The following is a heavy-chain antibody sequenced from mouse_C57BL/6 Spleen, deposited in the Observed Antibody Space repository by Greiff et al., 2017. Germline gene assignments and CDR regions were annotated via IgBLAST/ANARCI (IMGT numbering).Heavy chain of an antibody. CDR1: GYSITSGYY. D-gene: IGHD1-2*01. CDR3: AREDYYGLYAMDY. Sequence: EVHLVESGPGLVKPSQSLSLTCSVTGYSITSGYYWNWIRQFPGNKLEWMGYISYDGSTNDNPYLKNRISITRDTSKNQFFLKLHSVTTEDTATDYCAREDYYGLYAMDYCGQGTSVTVSS. CDR2: ISYDGST. V-gene: IGHV3-6*01. J-gene: IGHJ4*01.